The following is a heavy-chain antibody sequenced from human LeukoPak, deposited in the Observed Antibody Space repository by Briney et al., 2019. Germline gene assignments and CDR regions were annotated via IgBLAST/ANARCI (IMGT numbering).Heavy chain of an antibody. CDR2: ILYNSASK. V-gene: IGHV3-9*01. Sequence: GGSLRLSCAASGFTFSTYWMHWVRQVPGKGLEWVSGILYNSASKAYADSVKGRFSISRNNAKNSVDLEMNSLRAEDTALYYCVKDSNSGHFYTDVFDAWGQGTMVTVSS. D-gene: IGHD3-3*02. CDR1: GFTFSTYW. CDR3: VKDSNSGHFYTDVFDA. J-gene: IGHJ3*01.